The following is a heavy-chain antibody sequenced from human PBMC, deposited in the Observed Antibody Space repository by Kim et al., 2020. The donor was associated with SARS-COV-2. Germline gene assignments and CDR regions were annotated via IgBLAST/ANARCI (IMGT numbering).Heavy chain of an antibody. Sequence: YADSVRGRFTISRDNSKGTVYLRMNALRADDTATYFCAKYRFSGSYYNVDFWGPGALVTVSS. D-gene: IGHD3-10*01. V-gene: IGHV3-23*01. CDR3: AKYRFSGSYYNVDF. J-gene: IGHJ4*02.